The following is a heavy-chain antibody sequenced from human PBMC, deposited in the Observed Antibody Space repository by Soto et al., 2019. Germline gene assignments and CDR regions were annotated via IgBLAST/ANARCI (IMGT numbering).Heavy chain of an antibody. D-gene: IGHD3-22*01. CDR3: ARDTGGYFNWFDP. Sequence: PGGSLRLSCAASGFTFSSYSMNWVRQAPGKGLEWVSSISSSSSYIYYADSVKGRFTISRDNAKNSLYLQMNSLRAEDTAVYYCARDTGGYFNWFDPWGQGTLVTVSS. V-gene: IGHV3-21*01. CDR2: ISSSSSYI. J-gene: IGHJ5*02. CDR1: GFTFSSYS.